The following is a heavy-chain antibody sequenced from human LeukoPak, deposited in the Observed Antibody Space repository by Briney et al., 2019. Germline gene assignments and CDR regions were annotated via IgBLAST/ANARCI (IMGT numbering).Heavy chain of an antibody. J-gene: IGHJ4*02. D-gene: IGHD3-16*01. Sequence: ASVKVSCKASGYTFIDYYLHWVRQAPGQGPEWMGWINPNSGTTDYAQIFQGRVTMTRDTSISIAYMELSSPRSDDTAVYHCARVRAPSFTQGGFDYWGQGTLVTVSS. CDR2: INPNSGTT. CDR1: GYTFIDYY. CDR3: ARVRAPSFTQGGFDY. V-gene: IGHV1-2*02.